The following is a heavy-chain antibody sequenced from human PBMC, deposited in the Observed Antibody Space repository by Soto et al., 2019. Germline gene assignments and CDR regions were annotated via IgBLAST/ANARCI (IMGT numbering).Heavy chain of an antibody. CDR1: GYTFTSFW. D-gene: IGHD4-17*01. Sequence: GESLKISCRGSGYTFTSFWIGWVRQMPGKGLEWMGIIYPGDSDTKFSPSFQGQVTISADKSITTAYLQWSSLKASDTAIYYCARSGKNEYGLDYWGQGTLVTVSS. CDR2: IYPGDSDT. J-gene: IGHJ4*02. V-gene: IGHV5-51*01. CDR3: ARSGKNEYGLDY.